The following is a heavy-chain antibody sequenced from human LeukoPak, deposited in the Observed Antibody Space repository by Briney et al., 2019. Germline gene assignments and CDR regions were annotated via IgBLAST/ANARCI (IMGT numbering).Heavy chain of an antibody. CDR3: AREALPYGMDV. J-gene: IGHJ6*02. D-gene: IGHD6-6*01. Sequence: PGGSLRLSCAASGFAFSSYAMHWVRQAPGKGLEWVAVISYDGSNKYYADSVKGRFTISRDNSKNTLYLQMNGLRAEDTAVYYCAREALPYGMDVWGQGTTVTVSS. V-gene: IGHV3-30-3*01. CDR1: GFAFSSYA. CDR2: ISYDGSNK.